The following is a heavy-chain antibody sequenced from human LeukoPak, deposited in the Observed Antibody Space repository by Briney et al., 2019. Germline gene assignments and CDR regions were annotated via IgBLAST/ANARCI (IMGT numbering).Heavy chain of an antibody. CDR1: GYTFTGYY. Sequence: GASVKVSCKASGYTFTGYYMHWVRQAPGQGLEWMGWINPNSGGTNYAQKFQGRVTMTRDTSISTAYMELSRLRSDDTAVYYCARDRGSIVVEVAAIDYWGQGTLVTVSS. CDR3: ARDRGSIVVEVAAIDY. CDR2: INPNSGGT. V-gene: IGHV1-2*02. D-gene: IGHD2-15*01. J-gene: IGHJ4*02.